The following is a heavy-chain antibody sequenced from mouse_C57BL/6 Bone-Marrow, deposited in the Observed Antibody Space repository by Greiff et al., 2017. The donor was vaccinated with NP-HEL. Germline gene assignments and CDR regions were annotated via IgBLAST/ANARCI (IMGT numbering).Heavy chain of an antibody. CDR1: GFTFSDYG. Sequence: EVKLMESGGGLVQPGGSLKLSCAASGFTFSDYGMAWVRQAPRQGPEWVAFISNLAYSIYYADTVTGRFTISRENAKNTLYLEMSSLRSEDTAMYYCARQIYPGYAMDYWGQGTSVTVSS. CDR3: ARQIYPGYAMDY. V-gene: IGHV5-15*01. J-gene: IGHJ4*01. CDR2: ISNLAYSI.